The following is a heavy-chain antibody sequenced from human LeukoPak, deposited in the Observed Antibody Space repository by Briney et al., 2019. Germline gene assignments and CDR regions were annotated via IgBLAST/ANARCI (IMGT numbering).Heavy chain of an antibody. D-gene: IGHD3-10*01. V-gene: IGHV3-7*03. CDR3: AKDRGVTMVGYYYYYMDV. Sequence: GGSLRLSCAASGFTFSSYWMSWVRQAPGKGLEWVATISQDGSQKYYVDSVKGRFTISRDNSKNTLYLQMNSLRAEDTAVYYCAKDRGVTMVGYYYYYMDVWGKGTTVTISS. J-gene: IGHJ6*03. CDR1: GFTFSSYW. CDR2: ISQDGSQK.